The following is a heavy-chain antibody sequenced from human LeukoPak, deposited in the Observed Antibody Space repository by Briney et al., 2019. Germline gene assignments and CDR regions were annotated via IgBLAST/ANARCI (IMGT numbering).Heavy chain of an antibody. D-gene: IGHD2-2*01. CDR2: ISDSGAGT. Sequence: GGSLRLSCAASGFTFNNYVMSWVRQAPGKGLEWISAISDSGAGTYYADSVRGRFTISRDNSKNTLYLQMNSLRAEDTAVYYCAKDIVVVPAAIGYYYYYGMDVWGQGTTVTVSS. CDR1: GFTFNNYV. J-gene: IGHJ6*02. CDR3: AKDIVVVPAAIGYYYYYGMDV. V-gene: IGHV3-23*01.